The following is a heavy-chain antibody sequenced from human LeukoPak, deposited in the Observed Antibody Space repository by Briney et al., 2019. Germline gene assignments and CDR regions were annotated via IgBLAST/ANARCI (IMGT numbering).Heavy chain of an antibody. Sequence: ASVKVSCKAPGYTFTSYYMHWVRQAPGQGLEWMGIINPSGGSTSYAQKFQGRVTMTTDTSTSTAYMELRSLRSDDTAVFYCARGSYGDYWGQGTLVTVSS. CDR1: GYTFTSYY. CDR2: INPSGGST. J-gene: IGHJ4*02. CDR3: ARGSYGDY. D-gene: IGHD5-18*01. V-gene: IGHV1-46*01.